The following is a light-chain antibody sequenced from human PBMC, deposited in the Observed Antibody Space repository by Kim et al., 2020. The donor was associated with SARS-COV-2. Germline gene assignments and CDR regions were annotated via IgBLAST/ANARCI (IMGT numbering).Light chain of an antibody. CDR2: QAS. J-gene: IGKJ2*03. CDR1: QSISTW. CDR3: QQYKSYRYS. V-gene: IGKV1-5*03. Sequence: SASIGDRVTITCRASQSISTWLAWYQQTPGKAPKLLIYQASTLENGVPSRFSGDGSGTVFSLTISSLQPDDFATYYCQQYKSYRYSFGQGTKLEI.